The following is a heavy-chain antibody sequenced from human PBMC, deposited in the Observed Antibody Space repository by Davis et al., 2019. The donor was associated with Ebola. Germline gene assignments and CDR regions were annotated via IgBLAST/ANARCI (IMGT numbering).Heavy chain of an antibody. D-gene: IGHD4-23*01. CDR3: ARGPTTVVTPGDYGMDV. J-gene: IGHJ6*02. V-gene: IGHV3-48*03. Sequence: PGGSLRLSCAASGFTFSSYEMNWVRQAPGKGLEWVSYISSSGSTIYYADSVKGRFTISRDNAKNSLYLQMNSLRAEDTAVYYCARGPTTVVTPGDYGMDVWGQGTTVTVSS. CDR1: GFTFSSYE. CDR2: ISSSGSTI.